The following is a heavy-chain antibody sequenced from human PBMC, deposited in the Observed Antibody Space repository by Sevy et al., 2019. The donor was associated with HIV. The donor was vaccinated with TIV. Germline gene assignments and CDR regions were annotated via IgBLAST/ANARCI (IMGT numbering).Heavy chain of an antibody. CDR1: GFPVSSNY. V-gene: IGHV3-66*01. CDR3: AGGKSGYGYGLDY. D-gene: IGHD5-18*01. CDR2: IYSDGST. Sequence: GGSLRLSCAASGFPVSSNYMSWVRQAPGKGLEWVSVIYSDGSTYHADSVKGRFTISRDNSKNTLYLQMNSRRVEDTAVYYCAGGKSGYGYGLDYWGQGTLVTVSS. J-gene: IGHJ4*02.